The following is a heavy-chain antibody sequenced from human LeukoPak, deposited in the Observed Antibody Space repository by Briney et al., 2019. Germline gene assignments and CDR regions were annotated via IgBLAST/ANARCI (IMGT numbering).Heavy chain of an antibody. CDR2: INHSGST. Sequence: SETLSLTCAVYGGSFSGYYWSWIRQPPGKGLEWIGEINHSGSTNYNPSLKSRVTISVDTSKNQFSLKLSSVTAADTAVYYCARGPPDYDFWSGCFDPWGQGTLVTVSS. V-gene: IGHV4-34*01. J-gene: IGHJ5*02. CDR3: ARGPPDYDFWSGCFDP. CDR1: GGSFSGYY. D-gene: IGHD3-3*01.